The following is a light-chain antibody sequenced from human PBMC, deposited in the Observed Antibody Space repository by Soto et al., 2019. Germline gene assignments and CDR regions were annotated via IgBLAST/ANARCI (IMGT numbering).Light chain of an antibody. CDR3: QQSYSTPLT. V-gene: IGKV1-39*01. CDR2: AAS. J-gene: IGKJ4*01. CDR1: QSISSS. Sequence: DIQMTQSPSSLSASVGDRVTITCRASQSISSSLNWYQQKPGKAPQLLIYAASSLQSGVPSRFSGSGSGTHFTLTISSLQPEDFATYYCQQSYSTPLTFGGATKVEIK.